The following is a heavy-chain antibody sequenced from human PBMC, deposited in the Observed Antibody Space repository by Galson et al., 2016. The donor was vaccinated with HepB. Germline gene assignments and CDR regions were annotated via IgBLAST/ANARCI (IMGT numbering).Heavy chain of an antibody. D-gene: IGHD4-17*01. CDR2: IRSDGSIS. CDR1: GFTFRGYG. J-gene: IGHJ3*01. V-gene: IGHV3-33*01. Sequence: SLRLSCAASGFTFRGYGMHWVRQAPGKGLEWVALIRSDGSISYYADSVKGRFTISRDNSKNTLDLQMNSLRPEDTAVYYCARGVGYGDYTCDVWGQGTMVIVSS. CDR3: ARGVGYGDYTCDV.